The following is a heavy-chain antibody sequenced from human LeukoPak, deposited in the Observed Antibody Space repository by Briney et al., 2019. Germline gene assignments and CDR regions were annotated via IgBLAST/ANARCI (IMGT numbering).Heavy chain of an antibody. CDR2: IYHSGST. CDR3: ARVSEYYYDSSGYCRACFDY. CDR1: GYSISSGYY. D-gene: IGHD3-22*01. J-gene: IGHJ4*02. Sequence: NPSETLSLTCTISGYSISSGYYWGWIRQPPGKGLEWIGSIYHSGSTYYNPSLKSRVTISVDTSKNQFSLKLSSVTAADTAVYYCARVSEYYYDSSGYCRACFDYWGQGTLVTVSS. V-gene: IGHV4-38-2*02.